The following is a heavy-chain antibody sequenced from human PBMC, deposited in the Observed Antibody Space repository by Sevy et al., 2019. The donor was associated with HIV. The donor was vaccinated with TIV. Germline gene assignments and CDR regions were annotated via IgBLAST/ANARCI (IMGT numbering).Heavy chain of an antibody. CDR1: GFTFSGYY. CDR2: IKQDGGEI. D-gene: IGHD3-9*01. J-gene: IGHJ6*03. V-gene: IGHV3-7*01. CDR3: AAVSAPRCRYFDWSRGYYYMDV. Sequence: GGSLRLSCAASGFTFSGYYMTWVRQTPGKGLEWVANIKQDGGEIYYVDSVKGRFTISRDNAKNSLYLQMNSLRAEDTVVYYCAAVSAPRCRYFDWSRGYYYMDVWGKGTTVTVSS.